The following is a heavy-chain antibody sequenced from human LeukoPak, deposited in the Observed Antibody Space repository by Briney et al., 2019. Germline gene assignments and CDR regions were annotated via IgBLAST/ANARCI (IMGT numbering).Heavy chain of an antibody. V-gene: IGHV4-30-2*01. CDR1: GGSISSGGYS. D-gene: IGHD6-13*01. Sequence: SETLSLTCAVSGGSISSGGYSWNWIRQPPGKGLEWIGYIYHSGSTYYNPSLKSRVTISVDRSKNQFSLKLSSGTAADTAVYYCARDRVYDAFDIWGQGTMVTVSS. CDR2: IYHSGST. CDR3: ARDRVYDAFDI. J-gene: IGHJ3*02.